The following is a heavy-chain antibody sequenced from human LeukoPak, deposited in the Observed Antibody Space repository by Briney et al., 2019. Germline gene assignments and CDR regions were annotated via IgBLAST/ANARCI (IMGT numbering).Heavy chain of an antibody. CDR2: IYYSKNT. Sequence: SETLSLTCTVSGGSISSSSAYWGWIRQPPGKGLEWIGSIYYSKNTYYNPSLKSRVTISADTSKNQFSLTLGSVSATDTAVYYCVSPRGFSYGYFDYWGQGTLVIVSP. V-gene: IGHV4-39*01. CDR3: VSPRGFSYGYFDY. CDR1: GGSISSSSAY. D-gene: IGHD5-18*01. J-gene: IGHJ4*02.